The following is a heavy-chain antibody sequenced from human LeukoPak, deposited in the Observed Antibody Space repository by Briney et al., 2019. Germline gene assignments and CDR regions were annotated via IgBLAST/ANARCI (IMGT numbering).Heavy chain of an antibody. Sequence: SETLSLTCTVSGGSISSYYWSWIRQPPGKGLEWIGYIYYSGSTNYNPSLKSRVTISVDTSKNQFSLKLSSVTAADTAVYYCARGVVVAANYFDYWGQGTLVTVSS. V-gene: IGHV4-59*01. CDR2: IYYSGST. D-gene: IGHD2-15*01. CDR3: ARGVVVAANYFDY. J-gene: IGHJ4*02. CDR1: GGSISSYY.